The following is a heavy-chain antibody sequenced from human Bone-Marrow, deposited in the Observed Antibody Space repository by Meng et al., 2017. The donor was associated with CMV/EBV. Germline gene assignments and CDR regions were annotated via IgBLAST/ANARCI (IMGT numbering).Heavy chain of an antibody. Sequence: GESLKISCAASEFTFSSYAMHWVRQAPGKGLEWVAYIRYDGSNKYHADSVKGRFTISRDNFKNTLFLQMNSLRAEDTAVYYCAKDYGRYSYAFDIWGQGTRVTVSS. J-gene: IGHJ3*02. CDR3: AKDYGRYSYAFDI. CDR1: EFTFSSYA. V-gene: IGHV3-30*02. CDR2: IRYDGSNK. D-gene: IGHD3-10*01.